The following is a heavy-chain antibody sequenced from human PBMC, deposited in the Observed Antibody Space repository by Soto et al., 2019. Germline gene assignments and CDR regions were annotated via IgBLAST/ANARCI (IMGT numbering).Heavy chain of an antibody. CDR1: GGSFSGYY. Sequence: KTSETLSLTCAVYGGSFSGYYWSWIRQPPGKGLEWIGEINHSGSTNYNPSLKSRVTISVDTSKNQFSLKLSSVTAADTAVYYCARDNSQNYGTPAASSWFHPWGQGTPVTVSS. CDR3: ARDNSQNYGTPAASSWFHP. V-gene: IGHV4-34*01. J-gene: IGHJ5*02. CDR2: INHSGST. D-gene: IGHD2-15*01.